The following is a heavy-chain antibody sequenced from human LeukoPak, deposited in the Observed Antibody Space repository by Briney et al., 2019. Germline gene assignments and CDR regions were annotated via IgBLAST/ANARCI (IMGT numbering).Heavy chain of an antibody. D-gene: IGHD3-10*01. CDR1: GGTFSSYA. CDR2: IIPIFGTA. Sequence: SVKVSCKASGGTFSSYAISWVRQAPGQGLEWMGGIIPIFGTANYAQKFQGRVTITADESTSTAYMELSSLRSEDTAVYYSAREVWGAGSGSHYYYYGMDVWGQGTTVTVSS. V-gene: IGHV1-69*13. CDR3: AREVWGAGSGSHYYYYGMDV. J-gene: IGHJ6*02.